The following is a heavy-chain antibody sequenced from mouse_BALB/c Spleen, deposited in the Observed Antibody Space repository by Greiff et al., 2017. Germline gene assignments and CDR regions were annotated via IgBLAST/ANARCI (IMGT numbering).Heavy chain of an antibody. CDR2: IWGDGST. V-gene: IGHV2-6-7*01. Sequence: VHLVESGPGLVAPSQSLSITCTVSGFSLTGYGVNWVRQPPGKGLEWLGMIWGDGSTDYNSALKSRLSISKDNSKSQVFLKMNSLQTDDTARYYCARDLGYYGSSLYWYFDVWGAGTTVTVSS. J-gene: IGHJ1*01. CDR1: GFSLTGYG. D-gene: IGHD1-1*01. CDR3: ARDLGYYGSSLYWYFDV.